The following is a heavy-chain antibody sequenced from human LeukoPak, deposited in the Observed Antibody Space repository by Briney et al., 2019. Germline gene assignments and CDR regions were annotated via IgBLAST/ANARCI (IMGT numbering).Heavy chain of an antibody. CDR3: AKHLAARPLYYFDS. Sequence: GGSLRLSCTASGFKFNNFGMNWVRLAPGKGLEWVSGISGSGASTYYADSVKGRFTISRDNSKNTLYLQMNSLRAEDTAVYYCAKHLAARPLYYFDSWGQGTLVTLSS. D-gene: IGHD6-6*01. CDR2: ISGSGAST. CDR1: GFKFNNFG. V-gene: IGHV3-23*01. J-gene: IGHJ4*02.